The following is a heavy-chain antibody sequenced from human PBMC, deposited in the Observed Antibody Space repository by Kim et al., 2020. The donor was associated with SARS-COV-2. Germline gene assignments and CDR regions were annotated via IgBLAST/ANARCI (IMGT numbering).Heavy chain of an antibody. CDR1: GGTFSSYA. J-gene: IGHJ4*02. CDR3: ARGVRGFGVITFGGVIAPYFDY. D-gene: IGHD3-16*02. Sequence: SVKVSCKASGGTFSSYAISWVRQAPGQGLEWMGGIIPIFGTANYAQKFQGRVTITADESTSTAYMELSSLRSEDTAVYYCARGVRGFGVITFGGVIAPYFDYWGQGTLVTVSS. CDR2: IIPIFGTA. V-gene: IGHV1-69*13.